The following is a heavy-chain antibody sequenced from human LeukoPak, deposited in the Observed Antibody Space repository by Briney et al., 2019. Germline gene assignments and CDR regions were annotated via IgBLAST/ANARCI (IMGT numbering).Heavy chain of an antibody. CDR2: IRYDGSNK. V-gene: IGHV3-30*02. D-gene: IGHD2-8*01. Sequence: GGSLRLSCAASGFTFSSYGMHWVRQAPGKGLEWVAFIRYDGSNKYYADSVKGRFAISRDNSKNTLYLQMNSLRAEDTAVYYCARACIGRLDYWGQGTLVTVSS. CDR1: GFTFSSYG. CDR3: ARACIGRLDY. J-gene: IGHJ4*02.